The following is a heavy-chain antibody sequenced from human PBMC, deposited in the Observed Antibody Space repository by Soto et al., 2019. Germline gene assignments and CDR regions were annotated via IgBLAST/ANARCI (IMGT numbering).Heavy chain of an antibody. D-gene: IGHD2-8*01. CDR2: IYHSGST. V-gene: IGHV4-4*02. Sequence: NPSETLSLTCAVSGGSISSSNWWSWVRQPPGKGLEWIGEIYHSGSTNYNPSLKSRVTISVDKSKNQFSLKLSSVTAADTAVYYCARDLYAIGGYYYYGMDVWGQGTTVTVSS. CDR3: ARDLYAIGGYYYYGMDV. J-gene: IGHJ6*02. CDR1: GGSISSSNW.